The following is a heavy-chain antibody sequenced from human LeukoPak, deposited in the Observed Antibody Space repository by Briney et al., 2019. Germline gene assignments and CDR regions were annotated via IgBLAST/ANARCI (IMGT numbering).Heavy chain of an antibody. CDR1: RFTFSNYW. CDR2: INQDGSKK. D-gene: IGHD2-21*02. CDR3: AKWGPHCVGDYCPALDS. V-gene: IGHV3-7*01. Sequence: PGGSLRLSCVASRFTFSNYWMSWVRQAPGKGLEYVANINQDGSKKVYADSMKGRFTISRDNAKESLYLQLNSLRADDTAVYYCAKWGPHCVGDYCPALDSWGQGTLVTVSS. J-gene: IGHJ4*02.